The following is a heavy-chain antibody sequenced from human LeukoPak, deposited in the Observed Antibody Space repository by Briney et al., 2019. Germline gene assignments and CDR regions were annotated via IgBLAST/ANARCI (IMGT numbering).Heavy chain of an antibody. CDR3: ARTGYCSSTSCYADAFDI. D-gene: IGHD2-2*01. J-gene: IGHJ3*02. V-gene: IGHV3-48*03. CDR1: GFTFSSYE. Sequence: LTEGSLRLSCAASGFTFSSYEMNWVRQAPGKGLEWVSYISSSGSTIYYADSVKGRFTISRDNAKNSLYLQMNSLRAEDTAVYYCARTGYCSSTSCYADAFDIWGQGTMVTVSS. CDR2: ISSSGSTI.